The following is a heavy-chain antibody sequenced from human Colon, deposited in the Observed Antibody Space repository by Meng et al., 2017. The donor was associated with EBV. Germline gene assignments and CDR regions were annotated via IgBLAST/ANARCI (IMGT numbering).Heavy chain of an antibody. V-gene: IGHV4-39*07. J-gene: IGHJ4*02. CDR1: GGSIRSSSYS. D-gene: IGHD5-18*01. CDR3: ARGIQIWHEIDY. Sequence: PELQEPGPGPVKPSETLSLTCTVSGGSIRSSSYSCAWIRQPPGKGLEWIGGISYGGSTSYNPSLKSRVTISIDTSKNQFSLSLTSVTAADTAIYYCARGIQIWHEIDYWGQGTLVTVSS. CDR2: ISYGGST.